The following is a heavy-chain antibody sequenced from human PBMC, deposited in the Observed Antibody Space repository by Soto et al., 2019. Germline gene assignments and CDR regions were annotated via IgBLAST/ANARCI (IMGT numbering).Heavy chain of an antibody. CDR2: IYYSGST. D-gene: IGHD5-18*01. CDR3: ASITAMLAHVDY. Sequence: QLQLQESGPGLVKPSETLSLTCTVSGGSISSNTYYWGWIRQPPGKGLEWIGSIYYSGSTYYNPSLKTRSTRSVDTSKNQSSLNLSSVTAADTAVYYCASITAMLAHVDYWGQGNLVTVSS. V-gene: IGHV4-39*01. J-gene: IGHJ4*02. CDR1: GGSISSNTYY.